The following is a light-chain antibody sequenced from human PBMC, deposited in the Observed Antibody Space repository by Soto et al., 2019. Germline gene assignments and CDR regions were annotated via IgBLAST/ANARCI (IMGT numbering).Light chain of an antibody. Sequence: EIVMTQSPATLSVSPGERATLSCRASQSVSTNLAWYQQKPGQAPRLLIYGASTRATGIPARFSGSGSGTDFTLTISKLEPEDFAVYYCQQYGSSRWTFGQGTKVDI. CDR3: QQYGSSRWT. V-gene: IGKV3-15*01. CDR2: GAS. CDR1: QSVSTN. J-gene: IGKJ1*01.